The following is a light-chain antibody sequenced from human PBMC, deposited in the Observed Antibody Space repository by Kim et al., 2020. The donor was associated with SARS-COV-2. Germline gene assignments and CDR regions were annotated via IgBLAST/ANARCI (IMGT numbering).Light chain of an antibody. CDR2: DRN. Sequence: RHKVRITSKGDSLTHYNATWIPQRPGQAPVLILYDRNSRPSGIPDQFAGSGSGNTASLTISGALAEDEADYYCSSRDSSARHYVFGTGTKVTVL. CDR3: SSRDSSARHYV. J-gene: IGLJ1*01. V-gene: IGLV3-19*01. CDR1: SLTHYN.